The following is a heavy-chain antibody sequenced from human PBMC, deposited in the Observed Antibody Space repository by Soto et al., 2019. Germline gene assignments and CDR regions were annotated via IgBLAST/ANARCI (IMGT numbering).Heavy chain of an antibody. CDR2: IGASGAGT. D-gene: IGHD1-26*01. Sequence: PGGSLRLSCVGSGFTFSTYAMSWVRQAPGKGLEWVSGIGASGAGTYYADSVEGRFTISRDNSKNTLHLQMNSLRVEDTAVYYCALRKTGSYFDYWGQGTLVTV. J-gene: IGHJ4*02. V-gene: IGHV3-23*01. CDR1: GFTFSTYA. CDR3: ALRKTGSYFDY.